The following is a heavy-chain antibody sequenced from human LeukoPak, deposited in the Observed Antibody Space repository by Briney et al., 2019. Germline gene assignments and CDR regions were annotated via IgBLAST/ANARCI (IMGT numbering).Heavy chain of an antibody. CDR1: LDSTTSNF. CDR2: IHRSGSP. J-gene: IGHJ4*02. V-gene: IGHV4-4*02. CDR3: AREILGGFNPRAY. D-gene: IGHD1-14*01. Sequence: SETLSLTCTVSLDSTTSNFWSRVRQPPGKGLEWIGEIHRSGSPNYNPSLQSRVTISIDRSRNQIVLELSSVTAADTAFYYCAREILGGFNPRAYWGQGTLVTVSS.